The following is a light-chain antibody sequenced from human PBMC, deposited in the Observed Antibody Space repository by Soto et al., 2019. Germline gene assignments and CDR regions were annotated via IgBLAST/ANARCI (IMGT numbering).Light chain of an antibody. CDR1: SSDVGTYNL. Sequence: QSALTQPASVSGSPRQSITISCTGTSSDVGTYNLVSWYQHHPGKAPKFMIYEGSKRASGVSTRFSGSKSGNTASLTISGLEAEDKADYYGCSYAGNITYVFGTGTKVTVL. J-gene: IGLJ1*01. CDR3: CSYAGNITYV. CDR2: EGS. V-gene: IGLV2-23*01.